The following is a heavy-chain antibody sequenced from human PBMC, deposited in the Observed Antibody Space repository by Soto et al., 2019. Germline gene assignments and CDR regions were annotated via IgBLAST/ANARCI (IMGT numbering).Heavy chain of an antibody. CDR3: ARDLGGISMEGDDAFDI. CDR2: SNPKSGGT. D-gene: IGHD3-10*01. Sequence: ASVKVSCKAFGYTFTGYYMHGVRQAPGQGLEWMGWSNPKSGGTNYAQKFQGWVTRTRDTSISTAYMELSRLRSDDTAVYFCARDLGGISMEGDDAFDIWGQGTMVTVSS. CDR1: GYTFTGYY. J-gene: IGHJ3*02. V-gene: IGHV1-2*04.